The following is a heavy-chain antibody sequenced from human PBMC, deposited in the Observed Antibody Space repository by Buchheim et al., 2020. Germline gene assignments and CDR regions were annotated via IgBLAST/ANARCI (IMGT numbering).Heavy chain of an antibody. Sequence: QLHLQESGPGLVKPSQTLSLTCSVSFGSISRSDYYWSWIRQTPGKGLEWIGHIYYSGTSYNNPSFKSRVVLSIDTSENQFSLKLTSVTAADTAVYYCGRVTGVTKMDYIDYWGRGT. CDR2: IYYSGTS. V-gene: IGHV4-30-4*01. CDR1: FGSISRSDYY. J-gene: IGHJ4*02. D-gene: IGHD2-21*02. CDR3: GRVTGVTKMDYIDY.